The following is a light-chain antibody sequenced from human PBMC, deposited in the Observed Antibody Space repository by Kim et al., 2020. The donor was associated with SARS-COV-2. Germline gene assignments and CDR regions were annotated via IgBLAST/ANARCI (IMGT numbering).Light chain of an antibody. CDR1: ESVSTW. Sequence: SASAGDRVTITCRGIESVSTWLAGYQQKPGKVPNLLIFKASSLESGVPSRFSGVGSGTEFTRTIRRLQPDDFATYTCQQYKSYRTFGGGT. V-gene: IGKV1-5*03. CDR2: KAS. J-gene: IGKJ4*01. CDR3: QQYKSYRT.